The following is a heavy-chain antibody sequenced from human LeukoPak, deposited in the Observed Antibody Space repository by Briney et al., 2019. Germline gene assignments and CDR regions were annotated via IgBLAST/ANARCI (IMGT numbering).Heavy chain of an antibody. Sequence: TSETLSLTCTVSGGSISAYYWSWIRQPPGKGLEWIGYIHYSGATNYYPSLKSRVTIALDTSKNQFSLKLNSVTAADTAVYYCARFGTSSSRFFDQWGQGTLVTVSS. CDR2: IHYSGAT. J-gene: IGHJ4*02. V-gene: IGHV4-59*01. CDR3: ARFGTSSSRFFDQ. D-gene: IGHD6-6*01. CDR1: GGSISAYY.